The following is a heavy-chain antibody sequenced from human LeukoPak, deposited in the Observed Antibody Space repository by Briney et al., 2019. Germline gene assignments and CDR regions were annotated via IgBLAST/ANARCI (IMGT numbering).Heavy chain of an antibody. CDR3: ASFYCSGGSCYQYFSYYYMDV. D-gene: IGHD2-15*01. J-gene: IGHJ6*03. Sequence: SETLSLTCAVSGGSISSSNWWSWVRQPPGKGLEWIGSIYYSGSTYYNPSLQSRVTISVDTSKNQFSLKLNSVTAADTAVYYCASFYCSGGSCYQYFSYYYMDVWGKGTTVTISS. CDR2: IYYSGST. V-gene: IGHV4-39*01. CDR1: GGSISSSNW.